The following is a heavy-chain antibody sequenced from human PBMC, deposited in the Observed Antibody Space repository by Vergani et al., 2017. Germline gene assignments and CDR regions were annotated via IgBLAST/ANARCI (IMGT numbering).Heavy chain of an antibody. V-gene: IGHV3-23*01. Sequence: EVQLLESGGGLVQPGGSLRLSCAASGFTFSSYAMSWVRQAPGKGLEWVSAISGSGGSTYYADSVKGRFTISRDNSKNTLYLQMNSLRAEDTAVYYCAKYGPYYYDSSGYQFNWFDPWGQGTLVTVSS. CDR1: GFTFSSYA. CDR2: ISGSGGST. CDR3: AKYGPYYYDSSGYQFNWFDP. D-gene: IGHD3-22*01. J-gene: IGHJ5*02.